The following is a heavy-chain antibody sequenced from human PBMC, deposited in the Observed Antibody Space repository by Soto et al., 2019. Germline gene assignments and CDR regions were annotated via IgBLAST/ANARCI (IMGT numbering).Heavy chain of an antibody. CDR1: GGSITSHY. CDR2: MYYSGRT. J-gene: IGHJ6*02. V-gene: IGHV4-59*08. CDR3: ARGVLLAPDV. Sequence: PSETLSLTCSVSGGSITSHYWTWVRQPPGKGLEWIGYMYYSGRTNYNPSLKSRVTVSIDPSKNQFSLQMSSITAADTAVYYCARGVLLAPDVWGQGTTVTVSS. D-gene: IGHD1-26*01.